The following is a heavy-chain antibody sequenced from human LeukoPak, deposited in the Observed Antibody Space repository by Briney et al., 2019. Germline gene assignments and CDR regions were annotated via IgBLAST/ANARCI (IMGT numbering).Heavy chain of an antibody. CDR3: ARVLNYYDSSGYYCYYFDY. Sequence: ASEGVSCKASGYTFTSNYIHWVRQAPGQGLEWMGWINPNSGGTNYAQKFQGRVTLTSDTSISTAYMELSRLRSDDTALYYCARVLNYYDSSGYYCYYFDYWGQGTLVTVSS. CDR2: INPNSGGT. V-gene: IGHV1-2*02. CDR1: GYTFTSNY. D-gene: IGHD3-22*01. J-gene: IGHJ4*02.